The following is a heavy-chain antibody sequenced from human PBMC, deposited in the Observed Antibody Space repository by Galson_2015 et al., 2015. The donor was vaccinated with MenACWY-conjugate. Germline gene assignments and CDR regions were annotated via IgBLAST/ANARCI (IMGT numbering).Heavy chain of an antibody. CDR2: TYYRSRWHN. CDR1: GDSVSSTSAA. CDR3: ARGVTRTSGTINWYFDF. J-gene: IGHJ2*01. Sequence: ISGDSVSSTSAAWTWIRQSPSRGLEWLGRTYYRSRWHNDCAVSVKSRITINPDTSRNQLSLQLSSVTPEDTAVYYCARGVTRTSGTINWYFDFWGRGTLVTVSS. D-gene: IGHD6-13*01. V-gene: IGHV6-1*01.